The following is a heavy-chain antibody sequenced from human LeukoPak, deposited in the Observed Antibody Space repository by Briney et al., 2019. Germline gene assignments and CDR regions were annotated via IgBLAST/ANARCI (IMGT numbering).Heavy chain of an antibody. CDR2: ISGSGGST. D-gene: IGHD3-10*01. Sequence: PGGSLRLSCAASGFTFSSHTMNWVRQAPGKGLEWVSAISGSGGSTYYADSVKGRFTISRDNSKNTLYLQMNSLRAEDTAVYYCAKVIWFGELHDAFDIWGQGTMVTVSS. V-gene: IGHV3-23*01. CDR3: AKVIWFGELHDAFDI. CDR1: GFTFSSHT. J-gene: IGHJ3*02.